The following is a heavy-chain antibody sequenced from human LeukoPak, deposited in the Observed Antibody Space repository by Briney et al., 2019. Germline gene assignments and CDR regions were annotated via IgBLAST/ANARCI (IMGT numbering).Heavy chain of an antibody. Sequence: SETLSLTCTVSGGSISSYYWSWIRQPPGKGLEWIGYIYYSGSTNYNPSLKSRVTISVDTSKNQFSLKLSSVTAADTAVYYCASSHDYGDYGTGYWGQGTLVTVSS. J-gene: IGHJ4*02. CDR2: IYYSGST. CDR3: ASSHDYGDYGTGY. CDR1: GGSISSYY. V-gene: IGHV4-59*12. D-gene: IGHD4-17*01.